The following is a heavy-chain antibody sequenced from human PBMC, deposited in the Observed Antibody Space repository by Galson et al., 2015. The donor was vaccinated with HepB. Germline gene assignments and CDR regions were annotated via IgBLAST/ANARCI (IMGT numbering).Heavy chain of an antibody. CDR3: ARGPDAAGYFYVYFDY. D-gene: IGHD3-22*01. CDR2: IYGAGDT. V-gene: IGHV3-66*02. J-gene: IGHJ4*02. CDR1: GFTVSSNY. Sequence: SLRLSCAASGFTVSSNYMNWVRQAPGKGLEWVSVIYGAGDTYYADSVKGRFTISRDNSKNTLFLQMNNLRTEDTAVYFCARGPDAAGYFYVYFDYWGQGTLVTVSS.